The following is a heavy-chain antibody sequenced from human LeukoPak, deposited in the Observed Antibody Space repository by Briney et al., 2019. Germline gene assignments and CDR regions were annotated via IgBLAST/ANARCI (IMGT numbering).Heavy chain of an antibody. J-gene: IGHJ3*02. Sequence: SQTLSLTFAISVDSVSINSASWNWIRQSPSRGLEWLGRTYYRAKWYNNYSVSVKIRITINPDTSKNQFYLQLNSVTPEATAVYSCEREKQQLARKPVAFDIWGQGTMVTVSS. CDR3: EREKQQLARKPVAFDI. D-gene: IGHD6-13*01. CDR1: VDSVSINSAS. V-gene: IGHV6-1*01. CDR2: TYYRAKWYN.